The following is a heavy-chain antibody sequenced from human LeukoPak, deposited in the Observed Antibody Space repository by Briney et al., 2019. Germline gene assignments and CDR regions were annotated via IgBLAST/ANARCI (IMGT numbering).Heavy chain of an antibody. CDR1: GGSISSGSYY. D-gene: IGHD2-2*02. V-gene: IGHV4-61*02. Sequence: SQTLSLTCTVSGGSISSGSYYWSWIRQPAGKGLEWIGRIYTSGSTNYNPSLKSRVTISVDTSKNQFSLKLSSVTAADTAVYYCARGRYCSSTSCYKGDLLDYWGQGTLVTVSS. CDR3: ARGRYCSSTSCYKGDLLDY. J-gene: IGHJ4*02. CDR2: IYTSGST.